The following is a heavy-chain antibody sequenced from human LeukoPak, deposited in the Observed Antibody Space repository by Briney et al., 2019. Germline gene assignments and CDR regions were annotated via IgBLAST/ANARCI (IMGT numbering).Heavy chain of an antibody. J-gene: IGHJ4*02. Sequence: GGSLRLSCAASGFTFDDYAMHWVRQAPGKGLEWVSGISWNSGSIGYADSVKGRFTISRDSAKNSLYLQMNSLRAEDTALYYCAKAALHRRYCSGGSCYSFFDYWGQGTLVTVSS. V-gene: IGHV3-9*01. CDR1: GFTFDDYA. CDR3: AKAALHRRYCSGGSCYSFFDY. D-gene: IGHD2-15*01. CDR2: ISWNSGSI.